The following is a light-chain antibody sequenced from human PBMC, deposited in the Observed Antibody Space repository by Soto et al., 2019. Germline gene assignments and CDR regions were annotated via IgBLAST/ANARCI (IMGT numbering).Light chain of an antibody. CDR1: QSVPSN. CDR2: GAS. V-gene: IGKV3-15*01. J-gene: IGKJ1*01. CDR3: QKYNTSPRT. Sequence: EIVMTHSPATLSVSPVERVTLSCRASQSVPSNLAWYQYTPGQSPRLLISGASSGATGLPSRFSGSGSGTDFTLTISRLEPEDFAVYYCQKYNTSPRTFGQGTKVDIK.